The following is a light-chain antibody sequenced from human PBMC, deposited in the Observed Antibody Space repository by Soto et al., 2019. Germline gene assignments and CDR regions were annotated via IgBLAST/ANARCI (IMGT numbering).Light chain of an antibody. J-gene: IGKJ3*01. CDR3: QQRSNWPPYFT. CDR1: QSVSSY. Sequence: EIVLTQSPATLSLSPGERATLSCRASQSVSSYLAWYQQKPGQAPRLLIYDASNRATGIPARFSGSGSGTDFTLTISSLEPEDFAVYYCQQRSNWPPYFTVGPGTKVDIK. V-gene: IGKV3-11*01. CDR2: DAS.